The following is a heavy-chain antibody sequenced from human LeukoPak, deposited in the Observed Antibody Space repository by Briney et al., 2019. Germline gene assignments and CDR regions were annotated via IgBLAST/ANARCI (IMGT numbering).Heavy chain of an antibody. J-gene: IGHJ4*02. D-gene: IGHD5-24*01. CDR2: ISYDGSNK. CDR1: GFTFSSYG. Sequence: PGRSLRLSCAASGFTFSSYGMHWVRQAPGKGLEWVAVISYDGSNKYYADSVKGRFTISRDNSKNTLYLQMNSLRAEDTAVYYCARKGDGYNSIDYWGQGTLVTVS. CDR3: ARKGDGYNSIDY. V-gene: IGHV3-30*03.